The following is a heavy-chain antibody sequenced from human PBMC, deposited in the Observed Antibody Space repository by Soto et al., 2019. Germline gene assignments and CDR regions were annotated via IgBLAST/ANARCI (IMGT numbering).Heavy chain of an antibody. Sequence: TSETLSLTCTVSGGSISSGGYYWSWIRQHPGKGLEWIGYIYYSGSTYYNPSLKSRVTISVDTSKNQFSLKLSSVTAADTAVYYCARDFSAYDSSGYHTINWFDPWGQGTLVTVSS. D-gene: IGHD3-22*01. J-gene: IGHJ5*02. V-gene: IGHV4-31*03. CDR1: GGSISSGGYY. CDR2: IYYSGST. CDR3: ARDFSAYDSSGYHTINWFDP.